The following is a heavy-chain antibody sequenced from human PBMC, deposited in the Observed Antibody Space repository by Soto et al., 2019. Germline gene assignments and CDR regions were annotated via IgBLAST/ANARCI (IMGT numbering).Heavy chain of an antibody. J-gene: IGHJ3*02. CDR3: AKPNGRWLPTHAFDI. D-gene: IGHD5-12*01. V-gene: IGHV3-23*01. CDR2: ISGSGGST. Sequence: AGGSLRLSCAASGLTFSSYAMSWVRQAPGKGLEWVSAISGSGGSTYYADSVKGRFTISRDNSKNTLYLQMNSLRAEDTAVYYCAKPNGRWLPTHAFDIWGQGTMVIVSS. CDR1: GLTFSSYA.